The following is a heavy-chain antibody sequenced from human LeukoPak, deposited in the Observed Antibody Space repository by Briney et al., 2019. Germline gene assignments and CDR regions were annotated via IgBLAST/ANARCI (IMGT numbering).Heavy chain of an antibody. V-gene: IGHV1-2*02. J-gene: IGHJ3*02. Sequence: ASVKVSCKASGYTFTDYYMHWVRQAPGQGLEWMGWINPNTGGTNYAQKFRGRVTMTRDASISTAYMELSRLRSDDTAIYFCASGVMDFDRGSYYDDAFDIWGQGTMVAVSS. CDR1: GYTFTDYY. CDR3: ASGVMDFDRGSYYDDAFDI. CDR2: INPNTGGT. D-gene: IGHD3-22*01.